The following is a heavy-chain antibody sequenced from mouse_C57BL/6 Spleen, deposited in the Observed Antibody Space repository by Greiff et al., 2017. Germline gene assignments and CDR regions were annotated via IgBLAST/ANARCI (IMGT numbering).Heavy chain of an antibody. CDR1: GFTFTDYY. J-gene: IGHJ4*01. CDR2: IRNKANGYTT. D-gene: IGHD2-4*01. Sequence: EVKLQESGGGLVQPGGSLSLSCAASGFTFTDYYMSWVRQPPGKALEWLGFIRNKANGYTTEYSASVKGRFTISRDNSQSILYLQMNALRAEDSATYYCASHDYGRDAMDYWGQGTSVTVSS. CDR3: ASHDYGRDAMDY. V-gene: IGHV7-3*01.